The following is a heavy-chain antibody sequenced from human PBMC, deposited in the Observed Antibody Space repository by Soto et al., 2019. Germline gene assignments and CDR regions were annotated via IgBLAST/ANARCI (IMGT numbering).Heavy chain of an antibody. V-gene: IGHV4-59*12. Sequence: HVQLQESGPGLVKPSETLSLICTVSGDSISSYYWSWIRQPPGKGLEWFGFIYYTGSTNYNPSRKSRVTISVDTSKIQLSLKLRSVTAADTAVYYCARRAGAVPGRIDFWGQGTLVSVSS. CDR1: GDSISSYY. J-gene: IGHJ4*02. CDR3: ARRAGAVPGRIDF. CDR2: IYYTGST. D-gene: IGHD6-19*01.